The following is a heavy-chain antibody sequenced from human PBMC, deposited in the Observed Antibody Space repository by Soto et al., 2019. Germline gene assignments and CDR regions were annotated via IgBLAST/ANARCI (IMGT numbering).Heavy chain of an antibody. J-gene: IGHJ4*02. Sequence: GASVKVYCKASGFTFGSYHIHWVRQAPGQGLEWMAIINASNGDTAYAQKWRGRVTLTRDTSTTTVYMELSSLTSEDTAVYYCAREGSGYNFWGQGTQVTVSS. CDR2: INASNGDT. D-gene: IGHD5-12*01. CDR1: GFTFGSYH. V-gene: IGHV1-46*04. CDR3: AREGSGYNF.